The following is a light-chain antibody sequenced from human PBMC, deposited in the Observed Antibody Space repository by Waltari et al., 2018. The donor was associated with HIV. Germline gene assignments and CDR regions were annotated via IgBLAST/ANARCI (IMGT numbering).Light chain of an antibody. CDR2: DVT. CDR1: SSDTGAYNF. CDR3: CSFAGSYTLV. V-gene: IGLV2-11*01. Sequence: QSALPQPRSVSGSPGQSFPIPCTGTSSDTGAYNFVSWYQQHPGKAPKLMIYDVTKRPSGVPDRFSGSKSGNTASLTISGLQAEDEAAYYCCSFAGSYTLVFGGGTKLTVL. J-gene: IGLJ3*02.